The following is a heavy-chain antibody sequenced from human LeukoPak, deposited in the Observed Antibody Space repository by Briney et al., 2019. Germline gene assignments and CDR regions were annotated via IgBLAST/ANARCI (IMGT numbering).Heavy chain of an antibody. CDR1: GYTFTDFF. Sequence: ASVKVSCKASGYTFTDFFIHWVRQAPGQGLEWMGWINPNTGDTNYAQRFQGRVTLTRDTSVSTAFMDLSRLGSDDTAVYYCARDGILGITLCDRWGQGTLVTVSS. D-gene: IGHD2/OR15-2a*01. V-gene: IGHV1-2*02. CDR3: ARDGILGITLCDR. J-gene: IGHJ4*02. CDR2: INPNTGDT.